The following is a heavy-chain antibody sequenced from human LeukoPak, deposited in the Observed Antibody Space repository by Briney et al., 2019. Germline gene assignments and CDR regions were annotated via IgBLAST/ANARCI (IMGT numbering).Heavy chain of an antibody. J-gene: IGHJ3*02. CDR3: AGVDFWSGYPYDAFDI. Sequence: GGSLRLSCAASGFTFSSYSMNWVRQAPGKGLEWVSSISSSSSCIYYADSVKGRFTISRDNAKNSLYLQMNSLRAEDTAVYYCAGVDFWSGYPYDAFDIWGQGTMVTVSS. D-gene: IGHD3-3*01. V-gene: IGHV3-21*01. CDR2: ISSSSSCI. CDR1: GFTFSSYS.